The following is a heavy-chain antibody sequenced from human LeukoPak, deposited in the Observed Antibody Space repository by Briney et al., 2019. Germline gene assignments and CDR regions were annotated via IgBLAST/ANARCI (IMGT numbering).Heavy chain of an antibody. J-gene: IGHJ5*02. D-gene: IGHD3-10*01. Sequence: PSETLSLTCTVSGGSISSDYWSWIRQPPGKGLEWIGYIYYSGSTNYNPSLKSRVTISVDTSKNQFSLKLSSVTAADTAVYYCARDRGSGTLNNWFDPWGQGALVTVSS. CDR2: IYYSGST. CDR1: GGSISSDY. V-gene: IGHV4-59*01. CDR3: ARDRGSGTLNNWFDP.